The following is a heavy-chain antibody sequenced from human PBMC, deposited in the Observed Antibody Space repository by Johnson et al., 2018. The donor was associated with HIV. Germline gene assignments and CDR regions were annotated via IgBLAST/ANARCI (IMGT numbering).Heavy chain of an antibody. D-gene: IGHD6-13*01. CDR2: ISYDGINK. V-gene: IGHV3-30*04. CDR1: GFTFSSYA. CDR3: ARMRKNGIAGACPGAFDI. J-gene: IGHJ3*02. Sequence: QVQLVESGGGVVQPGRSLRLSCAASGFTFSSYAMHWVRQAPGKGLEWVAVISYDGINKDYADSVKGRFTISRDNSKNTLYLQMNSLRAEDTAVYYCARMRKNGIAGACPGAFDIWGQGTMVTGSS.